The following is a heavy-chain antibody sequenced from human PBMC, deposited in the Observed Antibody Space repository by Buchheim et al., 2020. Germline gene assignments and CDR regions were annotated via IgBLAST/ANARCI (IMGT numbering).Heavy chain of an antibody. D-gene: IGHD4-17*01. J-gene: IGHJ5*02. CDR2: IHYRGST. CDR3: ARQMTTAGGWFDP. Sequence: QVQLQESGPGLVKPSETLSLTCTVSGGSISSYYWSWIRQPPGKGLEWIGYIHYRGSTYYNPSLKSRVTISVDTSKNQFSLRLSSVTAADTAVYYCARQMTTAGGWFDPWGQGTL. V-gene: IGHV4-59*01. CDR1: GGSISSYY.